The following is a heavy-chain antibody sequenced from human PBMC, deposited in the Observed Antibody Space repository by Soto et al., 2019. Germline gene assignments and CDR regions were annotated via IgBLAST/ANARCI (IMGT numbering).Heavy chain of an antibody. CDR2: IYYGGSA. CDR3: SRGGHGTDGVCSALDY. J-gene: IGHJ4*01. CDR1: GGSISTYY. Sequence: QVQLQQSGPGLVKPSETLSLTCTVSGGSISTYYWSWIRQPPGKGLEWIGYIYYGGSANYNPSLESRVTISLDRSKKQSPLRLNSVPATDTAVYYCSRGGHGTDGVCSALDYWGHGTLVTVSS. D-gene: IGHD2-8*01. V-gene: IGHV4-59*08.